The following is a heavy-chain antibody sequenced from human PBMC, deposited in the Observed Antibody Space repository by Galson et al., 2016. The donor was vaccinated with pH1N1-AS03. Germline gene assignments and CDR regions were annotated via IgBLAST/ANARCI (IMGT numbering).Heavy chain of an antibody. D-gene: IGHD1-14*01. CDR2: INPSDGNT. CDR3: ARVSAGLTGYYYAMDV. J-gene: IGHJ6*02. CDR1: GYTFTSYY. V-gene: IGHV1-46*01. Sequence: SGYTFTSYYIHWVRQAPGQGLEWMGIINPSDGNTNYAQRFQGKVTMTRDTSTSTAYMELSSLRSDDTAVYYCARVSAGLTGYYYAMDVWGQGTTVTVSS.